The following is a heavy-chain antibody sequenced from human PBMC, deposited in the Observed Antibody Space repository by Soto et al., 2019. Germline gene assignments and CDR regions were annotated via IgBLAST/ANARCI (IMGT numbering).Heavy chain of an antibody. J-gene: IGHJ6*02. CDR2: IYPGDSDT. Sequence: VESLKISCNGSGYSFTSYWIGWVRQMPWKGLEWMGIIYPGDSDTRYSPSFQGQVTISADKSISTAYLQWSSLKASDTAMYYCARRASIAAAGEYYYYGMDVWGQGTTVTVSS. V-gene: IGHV5-51*01. CDR3: ARRASIAAAGEYYYYGMDV. CDR1: GYSFTSYW. D-gene: IGHD6-13*01.